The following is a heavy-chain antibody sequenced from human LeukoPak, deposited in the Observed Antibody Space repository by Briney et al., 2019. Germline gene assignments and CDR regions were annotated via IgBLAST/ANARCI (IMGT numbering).Heavy chain of an antibody. CDR2: FDPEDGET. CDR3: ATGNITMVRGVINL. Sequence: ASVKVSCKVSGYTLTELSMHWVRQAPGKGLEWMGGFDPEDGETIYAQKFQGRVTMTEDTSTDTAYMELSSLRSEDTAVYYCATGNITMVRGVINLWGQGTLVTVSS. V-gene: IGHV1-24*01. J-gene: IGHJ5*02. CDR1: GYTLTELS. D-gene: IGHD3-10*01.